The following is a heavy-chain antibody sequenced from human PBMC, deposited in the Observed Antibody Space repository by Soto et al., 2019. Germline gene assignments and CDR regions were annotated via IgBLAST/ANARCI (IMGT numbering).Heavy chain of an antibody. CDR3: AKDLSDGDYTFDF. CDR1: GFTFSDYG. Sequence: QVQLVESGGGVVQPGRSLRLSCAASGFTFSDYGIHWVRQTPGKGLEWVAVISYDGGNKYYADSVKGRFSISRDNSKNTLYLQMDSLRADDTALYYCAKDLSDGDYTFDFWGQGTLVTVSS. CDR2: ISYDGGNK. V-gene: IGHV3-30*18. D-gene: IGHD4-17*01. J-gene: IGHJ4*02.